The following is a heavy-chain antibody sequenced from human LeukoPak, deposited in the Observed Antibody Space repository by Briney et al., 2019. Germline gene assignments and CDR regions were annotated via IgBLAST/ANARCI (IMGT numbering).Heavy chain of an antibody. D-gene: IGHD6-19*01. CDR3: AKDPYSSPYYGPGY. Sequence: GRSLRLSCAASGFTLSTYAMSWVRQTPGKGLEWVAATSSSDAGTYHADSVRGRFTISRDNSKNTLYLQMNSLRAEDAAVYFCAKDPYSSPYYGPGYLGQGTLVTVSS. CDR1: GFTLSTYA. CDR2: TSSSDAGT. V-gene: IGHV3-23*01. J-gene: IGHJ4*02.